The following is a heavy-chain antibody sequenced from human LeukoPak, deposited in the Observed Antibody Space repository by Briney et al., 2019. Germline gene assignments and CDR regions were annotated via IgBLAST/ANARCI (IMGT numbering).Heavy chain of an antibody. D-gene: IGHD3-3*01. J-gene: IGHJ4*02. CDR2: ISAYNGNT. V-gene: IGHV1-18*01. CDR1: GGTFSSYG. CDR3: ARELGRLIGVVTPFDY. Sequence: ASVKVPCKASGGTFSSYGISWVRQAPGQGLEWMGWISAYNGNTNYAQKLQGRVTMTTDTSTSTAYMELRSLRSDDTAVYYCARELGRLIGVVTPFDYWGQGALVTVSS.